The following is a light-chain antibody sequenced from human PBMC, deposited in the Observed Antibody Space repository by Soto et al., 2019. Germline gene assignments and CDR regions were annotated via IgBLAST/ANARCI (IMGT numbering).Light chain of an antibody. CDR3: QQHNHWPS. V-gene: IGKV3-15*01. Sequence: EKVMTQSPATLSVSPGERATLSCRASQSVSSNLAWYQQKPGQAPRLLIYSASTRATGIPARFSGSGSGTEFTLTISSLQSEDLAVYYCQQHNHWPSFGQGTNLEIK. CDR2: SAS. J-gene: IGKJ2*01. CDR1: QSVSSN.